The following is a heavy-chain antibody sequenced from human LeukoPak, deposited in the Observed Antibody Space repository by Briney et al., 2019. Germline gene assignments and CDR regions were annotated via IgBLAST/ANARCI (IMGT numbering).Heavy chain of an antibody. J-gene: IGHJ4*02. CDR3: AKDSSDYYFDY. V-gene: IGHV3-30*02. Sequence: GGSLRLSCVASGFTFRSYGIHWVRQAPGKGLEWPAFKNYADSVKGRFTISRDNSKNTLYVQMNSLRPDDTAVYYCAKDSSDYYFDYWGQGTLVTVSS. CDR2: K. CDR1: GFTFRSYG. D-gene: IGHD3-22*01.